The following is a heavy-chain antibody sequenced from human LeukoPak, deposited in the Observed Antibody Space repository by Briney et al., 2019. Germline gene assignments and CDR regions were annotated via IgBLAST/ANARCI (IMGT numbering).Heavy chain of an antibody. D-gene: IGHD3-22*01. J-gene: IGHJ6*02. CDR2: INPNSGGT. CDR1: GYTFTGYY. Sequence: ASVKVSCKASGYTFTGYYMHWVRQAPGQGLEWMGWINPNSGGTNYAQKLQGRVTMTTDTSTSTAYMELRSLRSDDTAVYYCASSTDDSSGYRYYYYGMDVWGQGTTVTVSS. V-gene: IGHV1-2*02. CDR3: ASSTDDSSGYRYYYYGMDV.